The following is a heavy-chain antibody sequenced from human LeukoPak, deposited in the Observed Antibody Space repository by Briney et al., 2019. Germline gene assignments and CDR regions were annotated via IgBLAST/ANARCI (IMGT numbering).Heavy chain of an antibody. Sequence: PSETLSLTCTVSGYSISSGYYWGWIRQPPGKGLEWIGSIYHSGSTYYNPSLKSRVTISVDTSKNQFSLKLSSVTAADTAVYYCARDTWFGELVWGQGTLVTVSS. J-gene: IGHJ4*02. D-gene: IGHD3-10*01. CDR1: GYSISSGYY. V-gene: IGHV4-38-2*02. CDR2: IYHSGST. CDR3: ARDTWFGELV.